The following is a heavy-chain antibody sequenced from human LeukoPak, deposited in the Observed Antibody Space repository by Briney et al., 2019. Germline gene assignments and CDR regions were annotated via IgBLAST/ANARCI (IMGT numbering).Heavy chain of an antibody. CDR3: AKVVAGTRGGIDY. J-gene: IGHJ4*02. Sequence: GGSLRLSCAASGFTFSSYAMSWVRQAPGKGLEWVSIINKCGGSTNYADSVKGRFTISRDNSKNTLYLQMNSLRAEDTAVYYCAKVVAGTRGGIDYWGQGTLVTVSS. CDR1: GFTFSSYA. D-gene: IGHD6-19*01. CDR2: INKCGGST. V-gene: IGHV3-23*01.